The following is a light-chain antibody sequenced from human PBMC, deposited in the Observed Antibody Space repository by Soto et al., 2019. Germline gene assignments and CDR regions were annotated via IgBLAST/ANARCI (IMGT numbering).Light chain of an antibody. V-gene: IGKV3-11*01. CDR2: DAS. Sequence: EFVLTQSPATLSLSPGERATLSCRASQSVSSYLAWYQQKPGQAPRLLIYDASNRATGIPARFSGSGSGTDFTLTISSLEPEDFAIYYCQQRSNWPPITFGQGTLLEI. CDR1: QSVSSY. J-gene: IGKJ5*01. CDR3: QQRSNWPPIT.